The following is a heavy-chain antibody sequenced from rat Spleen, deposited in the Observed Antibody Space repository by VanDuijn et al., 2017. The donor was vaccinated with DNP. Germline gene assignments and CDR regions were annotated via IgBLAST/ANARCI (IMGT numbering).Heavy chain of an antibody. CDR1: GFTFSDYY. D-gene: IGHD1-10*01. Sequence: EVQLVESGGDLVQPGRSLKLSCAASGFTFSDYYMAWVRQAPTKGLEWVATIIYDGSTTYYRDSVQGRFTISRDNAKSTLYLQMDSLRSEDMATYYCARPIYNNHGGFAYWGQGTLVTVSS. J-gene: IGHJ3*01. CDR2: IIYDGSTT. V-gene: IGHV5-7*01. CDR3: ARPIYNNHGGFAY.